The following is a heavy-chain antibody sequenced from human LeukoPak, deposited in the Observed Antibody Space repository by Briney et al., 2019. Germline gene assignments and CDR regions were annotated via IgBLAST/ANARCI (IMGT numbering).Heavy chain of an antibody. CDR3: ARSEYSYGYGGAFDI. V-gene: IGHV4-31*03. J-gene: IGHJ3*02. D-gene: IGHD5-18*01. CDR2: ISYSGST. Sequence: PSESLSLTCSVSGGSISGYYWSWIRQHPGKGLEWIGYISYSGSTYYNPSLKSRVTISVDTSKNQFSLKLSSVTAADTAVYYCARSEYSYGYGGAFDIWGQGTMVTVPS. CDR1: GGSISGYY.